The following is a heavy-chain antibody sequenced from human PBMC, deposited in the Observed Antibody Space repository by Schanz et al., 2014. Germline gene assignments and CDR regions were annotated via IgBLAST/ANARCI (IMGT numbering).Heavy chain of an antibody. J-gene: IGHJ4*02. CDR3: ARGGYSSGWYDRDIAHFDY. D-gene: IGHD6-19*01. V-gene: IGHV1-8*01. CDR2: MNPNSGNT. Sequence: QVHLVQSGAEVKKPGASVKVSCKASGYNITSNDVTWVRQATGQGLEWMGWMNPNSGNTGYAQKFQGRVTMTRNTSISTAYMELSSLRSEDTAVYYCARGGYSSGWYDRDIAHFDYWGQGSLVTVSS. CDR1: GYNITSND.